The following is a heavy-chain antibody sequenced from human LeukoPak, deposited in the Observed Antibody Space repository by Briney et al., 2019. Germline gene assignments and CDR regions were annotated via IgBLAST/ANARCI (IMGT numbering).Heavy chain of an antibody. CDR2: IYYSGGT. V-gene: IGHV4-59*01. J-gene: IGHJ4*02. D-gene: IGHD3-16*02. CDR3: ARDQGDDYAWGSYRTRFDY. CDR1: GGSISTYY. Sequence: SETLSLTCTVSGGSISTYYWSWIRQPPGKGLEWIGYIYYSGGTNYNPSLKSRVTISVDTSKNQFSLKLRSVTAADTAVYYCARDQGDDYAWGSYRTRFDYWGQGTLVTVSS.